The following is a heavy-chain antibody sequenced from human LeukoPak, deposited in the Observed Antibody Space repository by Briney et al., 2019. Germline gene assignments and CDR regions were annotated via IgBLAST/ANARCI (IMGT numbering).Heavy chain of an antibody. D-gene: IGHD3-16*01. CDR3: AREVEGWGNDY. J-gene: IGHJ4*02. Sequence: GASVKVSCKASVYTFTSYYIHWVRQAPGQGLEWMGIINPSGGSTSDAQKFQGRVTMTRDTSTSTVYMELSSLRSEDTAVYYCAREVEGWGNDYWGQGTLVTVSS. CDR1: VYTFTSYY. V-gene: IGHV1-46*01. CDR2: INPSGGST.